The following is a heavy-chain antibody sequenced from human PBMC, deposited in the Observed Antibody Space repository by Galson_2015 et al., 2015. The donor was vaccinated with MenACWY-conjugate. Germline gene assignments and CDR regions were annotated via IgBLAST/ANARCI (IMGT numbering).Heavy chain of an antibody. CDR3: AKGANYYDSSGKRYDAFDI. CDR2: ISASGGDI. Sequence: LRLSCAASGFTFSKCAMSWVRQAPGKGLEWVSGISASGGDIDYADSVKGRFTISRDNSKNTVYLQMNSLRAEDTAVYHCAKGANYYDSSGKRYDAFDIWGQGTMVTVSS. CDR1: GFTFSKCA. D-gene: IGHD3-22*01. J-gene: IGHJ3*02. V-gene: IGHV3-23*01.